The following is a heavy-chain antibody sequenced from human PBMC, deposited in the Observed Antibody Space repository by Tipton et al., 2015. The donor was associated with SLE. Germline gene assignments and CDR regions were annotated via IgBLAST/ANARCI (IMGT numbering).Heavy chain of an antibody. J-gene: IGHJ4*02. D-gene: IGHD1-26*01. CDR2: IYYTGST. V-gene: IGHV4-59*08. CDR3: ATTGDSGSYHAFDY. CDR1: GGSISSYY. Sequence: TLSITCTVSGGSISSYYWSWIRQPPGKGLEWIGYIYYTGSTNYNPSLKSRVTTSVDPSKNQFSLKLSSVTAADTAVYYCATTGDSGSYHAFDYWGQGTLVTVSS.